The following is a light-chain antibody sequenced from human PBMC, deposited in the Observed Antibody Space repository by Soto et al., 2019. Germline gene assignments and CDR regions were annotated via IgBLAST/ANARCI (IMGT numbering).Light chain of an antibody. J-gene: IGLJ3*02. CDR2: DND. CDR3: GTWDSSLSAGV. V-gene: IGLV1-51*01. Sequence: QSVLTQPPSVSAAPGQRVTISCSGSSSNIGKNFVSWYQQLPGTAPKLLIYDNDKRPSGIPDRFTGSKSGTSATLGITGLQTWDEADYYCGTWDSSLSAGVFGGGTKLTVL. CDR1: SSNIGKNF.